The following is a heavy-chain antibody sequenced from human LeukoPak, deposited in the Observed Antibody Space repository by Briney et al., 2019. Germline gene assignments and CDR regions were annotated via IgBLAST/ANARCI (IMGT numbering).Heavy chain of an antibody. V-gene: IGHV4-4*07. Sequence: SETLSLTCTVSGGSISSYYWSWIRQPAGKELEWIGRIHSGGSTNYNPSLKSRVTMSVDTSKNQFSLKLSSVTAADTAVYYCARDQLGNYYDSSGYPYYFDYWGQGTLVTVSS. D-gene: IGHD3-22*01. CDR3: ARDQLGNYYDSSGYPYYFDY. J-gene: IGHJ4*02. CDR2: IHSGGST. CDR1: GGSISSYY.